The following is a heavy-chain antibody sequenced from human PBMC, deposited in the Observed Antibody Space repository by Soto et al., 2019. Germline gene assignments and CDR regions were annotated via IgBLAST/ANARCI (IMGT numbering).Heavy chain of an antibody. D-gene: IGHD6-13*01. CDR2: INPSGGST. CDR1: GYTFTSYY. J-gene: IGHJ5*02. Sequence: ASVKVSCKAAGYTFTSYYMHWVRQAPGQGLEWMGIINPSGGSTSYAQKFQGRVTMTWDTSADTDYMELSSLRSEDTAVYCCATDRGSINWFDPWGQGTLVTVSS. CDR3: ATDRGSINWFDP. V-gene: IGHV1-46*01.